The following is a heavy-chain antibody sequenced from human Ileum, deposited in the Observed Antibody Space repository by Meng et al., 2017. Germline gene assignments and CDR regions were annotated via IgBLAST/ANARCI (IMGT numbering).Heavy chain of an antibody. CDR2: INPNSGGT. Sequence: ASVKVSCKASGYTFTGYDMNWVRQAPGQGLEWMGWINPNSGGTNYAQKFQGRVTMTRDTSISTAYMELSRLRSDDTALYYCARGSLYSSSWIDYWGQGALVTVSS. D-gene: IGHD6-13*01. J-gene: IGHJ4*02. V-gene: IGHV1-2*02. CDR3: ARGSLYSSSWIDY. CDR1: GYTFTGYD.